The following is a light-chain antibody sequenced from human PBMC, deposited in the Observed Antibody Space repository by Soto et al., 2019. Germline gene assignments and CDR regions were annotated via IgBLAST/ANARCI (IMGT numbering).Light chain of an antibody. CDR1: QSVSSSY. V-gene: IGKV3-15*01. CDR3: QQYNTWPPIT. CDR2: GAS. J-gene: IGKJ5*01. Sequence: LTQYLATLSLSPQEQATLSCSAIQSVSSSYLAWYQQKPGQAPRLLIYGASTRATGLPARFSGSGSGTDFTLTISSLQSEDFAVYYCQQYNTWPPITSAQRTRLEIK.